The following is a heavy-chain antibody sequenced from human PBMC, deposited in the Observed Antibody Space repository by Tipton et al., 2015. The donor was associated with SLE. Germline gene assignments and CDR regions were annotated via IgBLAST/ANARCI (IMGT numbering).Heavy chain of an antibody. V-gene: IGHV4-59*01. CDR2: IYYSGST. CDR3: AKDPHSRPVY. D-gene: IGHD6-13*01. J-gene: IGHJ4*02. CDR1: GGSISSYY. Sequence: LRLSCTVSGGSISSYYWSWIRQPPGKGLEWIGYIYYSGSTNYNPSLKSRVTISVDTSKNQFSLKLSSVTAADTAVYYCAKDPHSRPVYWGQGTLVTVSS.